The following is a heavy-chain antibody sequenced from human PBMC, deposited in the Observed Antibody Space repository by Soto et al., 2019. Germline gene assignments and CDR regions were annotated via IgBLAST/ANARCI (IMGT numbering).Heavy chain of an antibody. Sequence: QVQLVESGGGVVQPGRSLRLSCAASGFTFSSYGMHWVRQAPGKGLDWVAVIWYDGSNKYYADSVRGRFTISRDNSTNTLYLQMNGLGAEDTAVYYCAGESGALTVTRYNWFDPWGRGALVTVSS. CDR2: IWYDGSNK. V-gene: IGHV3-33*01. CDR1: GFTFSSYG. J-gene: IGHJ5*02. CDR3: AGESGALTVTRYNWFDP. D-gene: IGHD4-4*01.